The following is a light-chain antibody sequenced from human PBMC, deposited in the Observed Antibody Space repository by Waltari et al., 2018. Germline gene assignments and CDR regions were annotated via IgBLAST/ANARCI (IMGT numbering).Light chain of an antibody. CDR2: RVR. Sequence: SYELTQSPSVSVSPGQTVTISCSADPLADKSVSWYQVKPGQSPVKVIFRVRMRPSGIPERFSGSNSGNVDTLTISGTQSMDEADYYCQAWDSSSYVVFGGGTKVTVL. CDR1: PLADKS. J-gene: IGLJ2*01. V-gene: IGLV3-1*01. CDR3: QAWDSSSYVV.